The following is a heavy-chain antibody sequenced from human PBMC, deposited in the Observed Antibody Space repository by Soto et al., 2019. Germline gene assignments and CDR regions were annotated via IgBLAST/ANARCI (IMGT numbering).Heavy chain of an antibody. D-gene: IGHD6-25*01. Sequence: PGGSLRLSCVASRFNFSAAWLNWVRQTPGKGLEWVGRIKPISEGGTTAYAEAVKGRFTISRDDSKNALHLQMDSLKTEDTAVYYCTTAPYSSGPTWGLGTLVTVSS. V-gene: IGHV3-15*07. CDR2: IKPISEGGTT. CDR3: TTAPYSSGPT. J-gene: IGHJ4*02. CDR1: RFNFSAAW.